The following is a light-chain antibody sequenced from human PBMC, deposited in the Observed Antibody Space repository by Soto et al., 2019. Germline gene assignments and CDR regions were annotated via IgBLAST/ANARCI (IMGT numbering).Light chain of an antibody. CDR3: CSYTSTYTLV. CDR2: EVT. CDR1: SSDVGGYDY. J-gene: IGLJ3*02. V-gene: IGLV2-8*01. Sequence: QSALTQPPSASGSPGQSVTISCTGTSSDVGGYDYVSWYQQYPGKTPKLMIFEVTKRPSGVPDRFSGSKSGNTASLTVSGLQAEDEADYYCCSYTSTYTLVFGGGTKLTVL.